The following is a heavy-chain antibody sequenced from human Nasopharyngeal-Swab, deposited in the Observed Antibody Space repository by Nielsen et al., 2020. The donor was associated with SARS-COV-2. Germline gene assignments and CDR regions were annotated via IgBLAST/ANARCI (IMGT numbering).Heavy chain of an antibody. D-gene: IGHD2/OR15-2a*01. V-gene: IGHV3-23*01. Sequence: WIRQPPGKGLEWVAAIVGSGDISGSGGSTYYADSVKGRFTISRDNSKNTLSLQMNRVRAEDTAVYYCAKDLRGPYFFWGQGTLVTVSS. CDR2: IVGSGDISGSGGST. CDR3: AKDLRGPYFF. J-gene: IGHJ4*02.